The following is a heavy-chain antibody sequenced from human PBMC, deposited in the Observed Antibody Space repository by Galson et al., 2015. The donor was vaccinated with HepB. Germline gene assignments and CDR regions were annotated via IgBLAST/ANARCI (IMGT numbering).Heavy chain of an antibody. CDR1: GFTFSSND. D-gene: IGHD3-22*01. CDR3: ARAGGLIQSFDY. Sequence: SLRLSCAASGFTFSSNDMNWVRQAPGKGLEWLSSISSSGSIIHYADSVKGRFTISRDNAKNALYLQMNSLRADDTAIYYCARAGGLIQSFDYWGQGTLVTISS. J-gene: IGHJ4*02. CDR2: ISSSGSII. V-gene: IGHV3-48*03.